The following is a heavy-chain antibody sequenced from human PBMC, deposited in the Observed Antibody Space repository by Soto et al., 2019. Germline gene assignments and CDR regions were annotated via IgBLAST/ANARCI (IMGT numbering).Heavy chain of an antibody. V-gene: IGHV4-34*01. J-gene: IGHJ4*02. D-gene: IGHD7-27*01. CDR3: ARRSAGWGSVGY. CDR1: GGSFSGYY. Sequence: QVQLQQWGAGLLKPSETLSLTCAVYGGSFSGYYWSWIRQPPGKGLEWIGEINHSGSTNYNPSLKSRVTISVDTSKNQFSLKLSSVTAADTAVYYCARRSAGWGSVGYWGQGTLVTVSS. CDR2: INHSGST.